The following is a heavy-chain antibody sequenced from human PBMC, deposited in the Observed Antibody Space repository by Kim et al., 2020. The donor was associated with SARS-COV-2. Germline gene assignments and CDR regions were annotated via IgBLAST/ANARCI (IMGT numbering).Heavy chain of an antibody. D-gene: IGHD6-19*01. CDR3: ARDLQWLTPAGFDP. Sequence: SQKFQGRVTITRDTSASTANMELSSLRSEDTAVYYCARDLQWLTPAGFDPWGQGTLVTVSS. J-gene: IGHJ5*02. V-gene: IGHV1-3*01.